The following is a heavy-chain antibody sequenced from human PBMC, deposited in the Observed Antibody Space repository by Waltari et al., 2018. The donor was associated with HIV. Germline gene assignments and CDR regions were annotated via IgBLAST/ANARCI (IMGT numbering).Heavy chain of an antibody. CDR1: GFTFSSYR. CDR2: IWYDGNNK. Sequence: QEQLVDSGGGVVQPGRSLSLSCAASGFTFSSYRMHWVRQAPGKGPEWVAVIWYDGNNKYYADSVKGRFTISRDNSKNTLYLQMNSLRAEDTAVYHCARDYVEAVHYGMDVWGQGTMVTVSS. CDR3: ARDYVEAVHYGMDV. D-gene: IGHD2-21*01. J-gene: IGHJ6*02. V-gene: IGHV3-33*01.